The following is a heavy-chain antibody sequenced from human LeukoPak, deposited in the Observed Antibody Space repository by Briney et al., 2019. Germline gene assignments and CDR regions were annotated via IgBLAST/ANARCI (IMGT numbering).Heavy chain of an antibody. Sequence: GGSLRLSCAASGFTVSSNYMSWVRQAPGKGLEWVSVIYSGGSTYYADSVEGRFTISRDNSKNTLYLQMNSLRAEDTAVYYCASSTYYYDSSGYYDRDYFDYWGQGTLVTVSS. V-gene: IGHV3-53*01. J-gene: IGHJ4*02. CDR1: GFTVSSNY. CDR2: IYSGGST. D-gene: IGHD3-22*01. CDR3: ASSTYYYDSSGYYDRDYFDY.